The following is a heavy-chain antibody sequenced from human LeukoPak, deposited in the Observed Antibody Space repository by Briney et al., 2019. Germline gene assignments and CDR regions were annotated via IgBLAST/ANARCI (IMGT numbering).Heavy chain of an antibody. D-gene: IGHD3-22*01. CDR1: GGSISGYY. Sequence: SETLSLTCTVSGGSISGYYWSWVRQPAGKGLEWIVRIYTTGYSNYNPSLQSRVTMSVDTSKNQFSLRLTSVTAADTAVYYCARDRRYFDSSGFYSWFDPWGQGTLVTVSS. CDR3: ARDRRYFDSSGFYSWFDP. CDR2: IYTTGYS. J-gene: IGHJ5*02. V-gene: IGHV4-4*07.